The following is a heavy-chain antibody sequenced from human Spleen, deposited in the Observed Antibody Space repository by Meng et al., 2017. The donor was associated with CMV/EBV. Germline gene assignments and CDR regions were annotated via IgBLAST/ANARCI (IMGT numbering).Heavy chain of an antibody. CDR1: GYTFTSYG. V-gene: IGHV1-18*04. Sequence: GESLKISCKTSGYTFTSYGISWVRQAPGQGLEWMGWISAYNGNTIYEQKVQGRVTMTTDTSTRTAYMELRSLRSDDTAVYYCARGEGGIMGATLFEYWGQGTLVTVSS. D-gene: IGHD1-26*01. CDR3: ARGEGGIMGATLFEY. CDR2: ISAYNGNT. J-gene: IGHJ4*02.